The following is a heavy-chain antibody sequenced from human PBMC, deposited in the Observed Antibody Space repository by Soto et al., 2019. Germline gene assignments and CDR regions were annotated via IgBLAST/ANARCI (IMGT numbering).Heavy chain of an antibody. CDR1: GGSISSGDYY. J-gene: IGHJ4*02. V-gene: IGHV4-30-4*01. CDR3: ASQHYYDSSGYYVGY. CDR2: IYYSGST. Sequence: SETLSLTCTFSGGSISSGDYYWSWIRQPPGKGLEWIGYIYYSGSTYYNPSLKSRVTISVDTSKNQFSLKLSSVTAADTAVYYCASQHYYDSSGYYVGYWGQGTLVTVSS. D-gene: IGHD3-22*01.